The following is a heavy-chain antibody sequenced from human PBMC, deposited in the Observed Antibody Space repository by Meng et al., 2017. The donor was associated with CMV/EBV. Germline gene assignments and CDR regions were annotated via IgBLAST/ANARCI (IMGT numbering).Heavy chain of an antibody. CDR1: GFTFSSYG. J-gene: IGHJ4*02. Sequence: GESLKISCAASGFTFSSYGMHWVRQAPGKGLEWVAFIRYDGSNKYYADSVKGRFTISRDNSKNTLYLQMNSLRAEDTAVYYYAKALDYWGQGTLVTVSS. V-gene: IGHV3-30*02. CDR3: AKALDY. CDR2: IRYDGSNK.